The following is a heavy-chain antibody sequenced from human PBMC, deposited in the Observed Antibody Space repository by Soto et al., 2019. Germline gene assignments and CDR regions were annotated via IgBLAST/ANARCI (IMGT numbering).Heavy chain of an antibody. CDR2: ISWDGGHT. D-gene: IGHD2-21*02. CDR1: GLTFGDYN. CDR3: VKESLYRDDFHPFEH. Sequence: ASLRLSCTPSGLTFGDYNMHCVRQSSGGGLEWVSPISWDGGHTSYGDSVKDRFVISRDNDKNVLYPQMHRLKTEDTALYYCVKESLYRDDFHPFEHWGQGT. V-gene: IGHV3-43*01. J-gene: IGHJ4*02.